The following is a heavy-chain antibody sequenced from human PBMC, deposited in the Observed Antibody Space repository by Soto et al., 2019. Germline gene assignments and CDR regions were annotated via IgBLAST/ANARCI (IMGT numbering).Heavy chain of an antibody. V-gene: IGHV4-59*01. J-gene: IGHJ3*02. CDR1: GGSISSYY. CDR2: IYYSGST. Sequence: ASETRSLTCTVSGGSISSYYWSWIRQPPGKGLEWIGYIYYSGSTNYNPSLKSRVTISVDTSKNQFSLKLSSVTAADTAVYYCATFPLGVAGTADVFDIWAQGTKVTVSS. D-gene: IGHD6-19*01. CDR3: ATFPLGVAGTADVFDI.